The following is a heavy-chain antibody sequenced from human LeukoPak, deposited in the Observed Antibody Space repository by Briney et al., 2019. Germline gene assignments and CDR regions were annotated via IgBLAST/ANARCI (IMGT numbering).Heavy chain of an antibody. Sequence: GGSLRLSCAGSGFTFSSYSMHWVRQAPGKGLEWVANIKQDGSEKYYVDSVKGRFTISRDNAKNSLYLQMNSLRAEDTAVYYCARILAGYVDYWGQGTLVTVSS. CDR1: GFTFSSYS. CDR2: IKQDGSEK. V-gene: IGHV3-7*01. J-gene: IGHJ4*02. D-gene: IGHD3-3*01. CDR3: ARILAGYVDY.